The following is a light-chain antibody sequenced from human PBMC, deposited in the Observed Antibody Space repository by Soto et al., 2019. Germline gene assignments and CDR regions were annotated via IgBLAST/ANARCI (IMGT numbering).Light chain of an antibody. CDR2: DVS. V-gene: IGLV2-14*03. J-gene: IGLJ1*01. CDR1: SSDVGRYNY. Sequence: QSGLAQPASLSGSRGQSITISFTGTSSDVGRYNYVSWFQQHPGKVPKLIIYDVSNWPSGVSDRFSGSKSGNTSSLTISGLQPEDEADYYCSSFTSSSTFVFGTGTKVTVL. CDR3: SSFTSSSTFV.